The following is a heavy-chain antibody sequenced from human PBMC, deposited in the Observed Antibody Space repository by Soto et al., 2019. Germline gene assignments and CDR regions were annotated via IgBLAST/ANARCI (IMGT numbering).Heavy chain of an antibody. V-gene: IGHV1-2*02. Sequence: ASVKVSCKTSGYTFAAYYIHWIRQAPGQGLEWMGWINPTSGGTVYAQNFQDRVTMTRDTSISTAYMELRRLNSDDTAVYYCARDPDYGDYWGYFFDSWGQGTPVTVSP. CDR2: INPTSGGT. J-gene: IGHJ4*02. D-gene: IGHD4-17*01. CDR1: GYTFAAYY. CDR3: ARDPDYGDYWGYFFDS.